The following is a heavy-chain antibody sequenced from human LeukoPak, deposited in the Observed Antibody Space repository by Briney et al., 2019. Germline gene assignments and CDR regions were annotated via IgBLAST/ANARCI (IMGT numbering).Heavy chain of an antibody. V-gene: IGHV3-48*01. Sequence: PGGSLRLSCAASGFTFDTYSMNWVRQAPGKGLEWVSYINGHSDAIYYADSAKGRFTISRDNAKNSLYLQMNSLRAGDTAVYYCARDLPSGYSIDYWGQGTLVTVSS. CDR1: GFTFDTYS. CDR2: INGHSDAI. D-gene: IGHD2-15*01. J-gene: IGHJ4*02. CDR3: ARDLPSGYSIDY.